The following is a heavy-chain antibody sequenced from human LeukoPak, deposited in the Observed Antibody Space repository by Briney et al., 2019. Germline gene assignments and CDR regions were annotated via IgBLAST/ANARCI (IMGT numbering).Heavy chain of an antibody. Sequence: ASVKVSCKASGYTFTDYYVHWVQQAPGKGLEWMGRFDPEDGETIYAEKFQGRVTITADTSTDTAYMELSSLRSEDTAVYYCATVKEHKFWSGYYTDPQRWFDPWGQGTLVTVSS. D-gene: IGHD3-3*01. J-gene: IGHJ5*02. CDR1: GYTFTDYY. CDR3: ATVKEHKFWSGYYTDPQRWFDP. V-gene: IGHV1-69-2*01. CDR2: FDPEDGET.